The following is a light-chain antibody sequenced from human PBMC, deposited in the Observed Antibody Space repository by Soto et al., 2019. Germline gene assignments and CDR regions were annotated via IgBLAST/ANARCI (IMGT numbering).Light chain of an antibody. Sequence: DILMTQSPSSLSAAVEDRVIITFRSSQSISNHLNWYQQKPGKAPKLLIFAASSLQSGVPSRFSGSSSGPDFTLTISSLQHEDFATYYGQQSYSSPPTFGQGTKVDIK. CDR3: QQSYSSPPT. CDR1: QSISNH. V-gene: IGKV1-39*01. J-gene: IGKJ1*01. CDR2: AAS.